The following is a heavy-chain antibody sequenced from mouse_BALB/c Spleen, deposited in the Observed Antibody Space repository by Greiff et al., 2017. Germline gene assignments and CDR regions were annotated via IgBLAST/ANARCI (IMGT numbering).Heavy chain of an antibody. J-gene: IGHJ3*01. V-gene: IGHV14-3*02. CDR1: GFNIKDTY. Sequence: EVQLQQSGAELVKPGASVKLSCTASGFNIKDTYMHWVKQRPEQGLEWIGRIDPANGNTKYDPKFQGKATITADTSSNTAYLQLSSLTSEDTAVYYCAGGSLRRLGGFAYWGQGTLVTVSA. D-gene: IGHD1-2*01. CDR3: AGGSLRRLGGFAY. CDR2: IDPANGNT.